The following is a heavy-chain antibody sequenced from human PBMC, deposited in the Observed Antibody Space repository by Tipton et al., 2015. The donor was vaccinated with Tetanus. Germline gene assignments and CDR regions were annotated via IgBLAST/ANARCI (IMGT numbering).Heavy chain of an antibody. J-gene: IGHJ6*02. CDR1: GGSFSGYY. CDR3: ARFWYSSSWSLGSRYYGMDV. Sequence: TLFLTCAVYGGSFSGYYWSWIRQPPGKGLEWIGEINHSGSTNYNPSLKSRVTISVDTSKNQFSLKLSSVTAADTAVYYCARFWYSSSWSLGSRYYGMDVWGQGTTVTVSS. D-gene: IGHD6-13*01. V-gene: IGHV4-34*01. CDR2: INHSGST.